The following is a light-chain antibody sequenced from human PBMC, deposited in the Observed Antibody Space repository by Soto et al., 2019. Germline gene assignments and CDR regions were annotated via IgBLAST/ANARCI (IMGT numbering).Light chain of an antibody. Sequence: QSALTQPPSASGSPGQSVTISCTGTSSDVGDNYVSWYQQHLGKAPKLIIYEVSQRPSGVPDRFSGYKSGNTASLTVSGLQTEDEADYYCSAYAGSNNCGFGSGTKVTVL. CDR1: SSDVGDNY. CDR2: EVS. V-gene: IGLV2-8*01. CDR3: SAYAGSNNCG. J-gene: IGLJ1*01.